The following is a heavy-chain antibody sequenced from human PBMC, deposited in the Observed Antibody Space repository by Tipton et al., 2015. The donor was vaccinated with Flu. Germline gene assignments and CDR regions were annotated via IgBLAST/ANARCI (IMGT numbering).Heavy chain of an antibody. V-gene: IGHV4-59*04. D-gene: IGHD4-11*01. CDR1: GFTFSSFEM. CDR2: VHHSGSR. Sequence: QLVQSGGKLIQPGGSLRLSCAASGFTFSSFEMNWVRQPPGKGLEWIGNVHHSGSRYYNPSLKSRVSMSVDASKNHFSLKLNTVTAADTAVYFCARRDYSNYVSDPKNWFDPWGPGTLVTVSS. CDR3: ARRDYSNYVSDPKNWFDP. J-gene: IGHJ5*02.